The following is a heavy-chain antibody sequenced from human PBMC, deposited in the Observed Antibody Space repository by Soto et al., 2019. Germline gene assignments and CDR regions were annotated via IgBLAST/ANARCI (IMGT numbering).Heavy chain of an antibody. J-gene: IGHJ4*02. CDR1: GYSFNSYD. D-gene: IGHD5-12*01. CDR3: VRDSPIGSTYSGYDGIDY. Sequence: GASVKVSCKASGYSFNSYDMHWVRQAPGQRLEWMGWISAGNGNTKYSQSFQGRVTITRDTSASTAYMELNSLRSEDTAVYYCVRDSPIGSTYSGYDGIDYWGQGTLVTVSS. CDR2: ISAGNGNT. V-gene: IGHV1-3*01.